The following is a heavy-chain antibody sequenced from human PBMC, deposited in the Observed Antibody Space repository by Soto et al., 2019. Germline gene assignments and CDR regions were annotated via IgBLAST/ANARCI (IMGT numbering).Heavy chain of an antibody. CDR1: GGSISSYY. Sequence: PSETLSLTCTVSGGSISSYYWSWIRQPPGKGLEWIGYIYYSGSTNYNPSLKSRVTISVDTSKNQFSLKLSSVTAADTAVYYCARGQWLVSRSYYYGMDVWGQGTTVTVSS. J-gene: IGHJ6*02. V-gene: IGHV4-59*01. CDR3: ARGQWLVSRSYYYGMDV. CDR2: IYYSGST. D-gene: IGHD6-19*01.